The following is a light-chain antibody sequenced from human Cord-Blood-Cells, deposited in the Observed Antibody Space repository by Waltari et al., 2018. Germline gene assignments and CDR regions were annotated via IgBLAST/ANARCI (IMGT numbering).Light chain of an antibody. J-gene: IGLJ1*01. V-gene: IGLV2-14*01. CDR3: SSYTSSSTYV. CDR2: EVS. Sequence: QSALTQPVSVSGSPGQSITISCTGTSSDVGGYNYVSWYQQHPGKAPKLMIYEVSNQPSGVSNRFSGSKSGNTASLTISGLQAEDEADYYCSSYTSSSTYVFGTGTKVTVL. CDR1: SSDVGGYNY.